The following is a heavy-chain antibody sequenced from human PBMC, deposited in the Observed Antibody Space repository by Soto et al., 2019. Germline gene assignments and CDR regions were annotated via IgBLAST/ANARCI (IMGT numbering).Heavy chain of an antibody. J-gene: IGHJ4*02. CDR1: GGSISSGGYY. CDR2: IYYSGST. V-gene: IGHV4-31*03. D-gene: IGHD4-17*01. Sequence: QVQLQESGPGLVKPSQTLSLTCTVSGGSISSGGYYCSWIRQHPGKGLEWIGYIYYSGSTYYNPSLKSRVTISVDTSKNQFSLKLSSVTAADTAVYYCARHFSGDYYFDYLGQGTLVTVSS. CDR3: ARHFSGDYYFDY.